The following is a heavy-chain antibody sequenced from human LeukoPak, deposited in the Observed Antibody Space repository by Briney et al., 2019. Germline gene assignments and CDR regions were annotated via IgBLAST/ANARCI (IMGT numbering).Heavy chain of an antibody. CDR3: ARSRQASGLFSS. CDR2: IYDRGPA. V-gene: IGHV4-30-2*01. J-gene: IGHJ5*02. Sequence: PSETLSLTCTVSGYAISSGGFSWNWIRQPPGKGLEWIGCIYDRGPASYNPSLKSRFTISVDRPKNQFFLNVTSLTAADTAVYYCARSRQASGLFSSWGQGTLVVVSS. D-gene: IGHD3-10*01. CDR1: GYAISSGGFS.